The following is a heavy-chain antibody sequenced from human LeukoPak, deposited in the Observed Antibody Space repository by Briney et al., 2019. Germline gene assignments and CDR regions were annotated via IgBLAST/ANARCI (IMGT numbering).Heavy chain of an antibody. V-gene: IGHV3-7*01. D-gene: IGHD5-18*01. CDR3: ARAPKIQLWFQPSSYYYYMDV. J-gene: IGHJ6*03. Sequence: GGSLRLSCAASGFTFSSYWMSWVRQAPGKGLEWVANIKQDGSEKYYVDSVKGRFTISRDNAKNSLYLQMNSLRAEDTAVYYCARAPKIQLWFQPSSYYYYMDVWGKGTTVTVSS. CDR2: IKQDGSEK. CDR1: GFTFSSYW.